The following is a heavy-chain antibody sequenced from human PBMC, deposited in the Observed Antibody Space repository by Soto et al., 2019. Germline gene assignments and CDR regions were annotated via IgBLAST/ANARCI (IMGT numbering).Heavy chain of an antibody. CDR2: IDTDGSGT. CDR1: GFSFSSHW. V-gene: IGHV3-74*01. CDR3: ARDRPHSWFDP. Sequence: GGSLRLSCAASGFSFSSHWMHWVRQAPGKGLVWVSGIDTDGSGTSYAESVKGRFTISRDNAKNTLYLQTKSLRAEDTAVYYCARDRPHSWFDPWGQGTLVTVSS. J-gene: IGHJ5*02.